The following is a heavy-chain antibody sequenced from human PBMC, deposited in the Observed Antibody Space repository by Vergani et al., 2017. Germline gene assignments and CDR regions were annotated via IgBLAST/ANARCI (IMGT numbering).Heavy chain of an antibody. D-gene: IGHD4-17*01. CDR1: GFIFDDYA. Sequence: EVQLVESGGGLVEPGRSLRLSCAASGFIFDDYAMHWVRQVPGKGLEWVSGISWNSKSEAYADSVKGRFAISRDNAKNSLYLQMNSLRAEDTAVYHCARPSAPGDYDALDIWGQGTMVTVSS. V-gene: IGHV3-9*01. CDR3: ARPSAPGDYDALDI. J-gene: IGHJ3*02. CDR2: ISWNSKSE.